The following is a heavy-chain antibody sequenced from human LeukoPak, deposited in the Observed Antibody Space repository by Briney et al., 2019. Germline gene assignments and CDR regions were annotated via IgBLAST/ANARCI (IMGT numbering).Heavy chain of an antibody. Sequence: SETLSLTCAAYGGSFSGYYWSWIRQPPGKGLEWIGEINHSGSTNYNPSLKSRVTISVDTSKNQFSLKLSSVTAADTAVYYCARVTGGNSSSWYGDYWGQGTLVTVSS. CDR1: GGSFSGYY. CDR2: INHSGST. CDR3: ARVTGGNSSSWYGDY. D-gene: IGHD6-13*01. J-gene: IGHJ4*02. V-gene: IGHV4-34*01.